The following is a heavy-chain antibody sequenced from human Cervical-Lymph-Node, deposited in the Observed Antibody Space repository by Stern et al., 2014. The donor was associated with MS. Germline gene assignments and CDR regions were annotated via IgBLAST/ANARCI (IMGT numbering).Heavy chain of an antibody. CDR2: FDPDDVEN. D-gene: IGHD3-22*01. CDR1: GYSLTELS. CDR3: AAAPLPYYYDTASYYNNY. Sequence: VQLVQSGAEVKKPGASVKVSCQVSGYSLTELSIHWVRQAPGKGLEWMGGFDPDDVENIYAQRCQGRVTMSEDASTDTAYMELSSLTSEDTAVYYCAAAPLPYYYDTASYYNNYWGQGTLVTVSS. J-gene: IGHJ4*02. V-gene: IGHV1-24*01.